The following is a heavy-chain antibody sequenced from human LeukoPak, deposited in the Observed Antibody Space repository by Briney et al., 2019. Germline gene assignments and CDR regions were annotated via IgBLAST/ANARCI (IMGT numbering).Heavy chain of an antibody. CDR1: GFTFSDYY. CDR2: ISYDGSNK. J-gene: IGHJ1*01. V-gene: IGHV3-30*18. D-gene: IGHD5-12*01. CDR3: AKDPPIKH. Sequence: PGGSLRLSCAASGFTFSDYYMSWVRQAPGKGLEWVAVISYDGSNKYYADSVKGRFTISRDNSKNTLYLQMNSLRAEDTAVYYCAKDPPIKHWGQGTLVTVSS.